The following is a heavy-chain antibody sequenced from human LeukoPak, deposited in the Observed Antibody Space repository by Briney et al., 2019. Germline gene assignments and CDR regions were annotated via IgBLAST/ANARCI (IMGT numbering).Heavy chain of an antibody. CDR2: ISSSSSTI. J-gene: IGHJ4*02. Sequence: GGSLRLSCAASGLTFSSYSMNWVRQAPGKGLEWVSYISSSSSTIYYADSVKGRFTISRDNAKNSLYLQMNSLRAEDTAVYYCARDRVGGSSGYYLGFFDYWGQGTLVTVSS. D-gene: IGHD3-22*01. CDR3: ARDRVGGSSGYYLGFFDY. V-gene: IGHV3-48*01. CDR1: GLTFSSYS.